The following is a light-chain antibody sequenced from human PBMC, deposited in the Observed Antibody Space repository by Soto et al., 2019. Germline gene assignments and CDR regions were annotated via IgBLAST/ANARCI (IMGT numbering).Light chain of an antibody. CDR3: QQYMT. CDR2: GAS. V-gene: IGKV3-15*01. J-gene: IGKJ1*01. CDR1: QSVSSN. Sequence: EIVMTQSPATLSVSPEERATLSCRASQSVSSNLAWYQQKPGQAPRLLIYGASTRATGIPARFSGSGSGTEFTLTISSLQSEDFAVYYCQQYMTFGQGTKVDIK.